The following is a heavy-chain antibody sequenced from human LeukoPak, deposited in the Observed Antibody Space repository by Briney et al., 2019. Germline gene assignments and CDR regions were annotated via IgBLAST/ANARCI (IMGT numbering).Heavy chain of an antibody. V-gene: IGHV1-69*05. Sequence: GASVKVSSKDSGGTFISYAISWVRQAPGQGLEWMGGIIPIFGTANYAQKFQGRVTITTDESTSTAYMELSSLRSEDTAVYYCARGRVLRFLDPPRGRYYYYMDVWGKGTTVTVSS. CDR3: ARGRVLRFLDPPRGRYYYYMDV. D-gene: IGHD3-3*01. J-gene: IGHJ6*03. CDR2: IIPIFGTA. CDR1: GGTFISYA.